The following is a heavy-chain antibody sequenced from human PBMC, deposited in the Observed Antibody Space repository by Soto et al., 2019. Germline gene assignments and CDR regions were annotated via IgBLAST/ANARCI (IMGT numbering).Heavy chain of an antibody. CDR3: ARGAGAAAGNDAFDI. Sequence: ASVKVSCKASGYTFTSYYMHWVRQAPGQGLEWMGISNPSGGSTSYAQKFQGRVTMTRETSTSTVYMELSSLRSEDTAVYYCARGAGAAAGNDAFDIWGQGTMVTVSS. J-gene: IGHJ3*02. CDR1: GYTFTSYY. CDR2: SNPSGGST. D-gene: IGHD6-13*01. V-gene: IGHV1-46*03.